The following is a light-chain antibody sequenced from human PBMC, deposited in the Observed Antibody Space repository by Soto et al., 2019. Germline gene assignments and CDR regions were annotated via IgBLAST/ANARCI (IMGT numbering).Light chain of an antibody. J-gene: IGKJ5*01. CDR1: QSVSSY. Sequence: EILFTQSPATLSLSPGERATRSWRASQSVSSYLAWYQQKPGQAPRLLIYDASNRATGIPARFSGSGSGTDFTLTISSLEPEDIATYYCQQYNSYSITFGQGTRREIK. CDR2: DAS. V-gene: IGKV3-11*01. CDR3: QQYNSYSIT.